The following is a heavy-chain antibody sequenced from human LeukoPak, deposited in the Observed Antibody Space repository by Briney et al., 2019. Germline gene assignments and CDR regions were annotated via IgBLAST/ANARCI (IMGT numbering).Heavy chain of an antibody. CDR1: GYTLIGYY. Sequence: ASVKVSCKASGYTLIGYYKHWVRQAPGQGLEWMGWINPHSGDTKYAQNFQGRVTMTRDTSISTAYMELSRLRSDDTAVYYCVRDEAVAPAPLKGRDSWFDPWGQGTLVTVSS. J-gene: IGHJ5*02. CDR3: VRDEAVAPAPLKGRDSWFDP. V-gene: IGHV1-2*02. D-gene: IGHD2-2*01. CDR2: INPHSGDT.